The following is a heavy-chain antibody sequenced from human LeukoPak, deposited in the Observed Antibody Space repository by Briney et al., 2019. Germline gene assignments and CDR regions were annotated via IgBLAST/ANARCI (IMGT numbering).Heavy chain of an antibody. CDR2: ISGSGGST. CDR1: GFTFSSYA. J-gene: IGHJ4*02. Sequence: PGGSLRLSCAASGFTFSSYAMSWLRQAPGKGLEWVSAISGSGGSTYYADSVKGRFTISRDNSKNTLYLQMNSLRAEDTAVYYCAKDPFNSGWAYFDYWGQGTLVTVSS. D-gene: IGHD6-19*01. V-gene: IGHV3-23*01. CDR3: AKDPFNSGWAYFDY.